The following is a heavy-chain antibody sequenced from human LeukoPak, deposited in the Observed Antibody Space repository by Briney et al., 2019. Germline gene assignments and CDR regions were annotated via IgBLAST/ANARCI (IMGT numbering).Heavy chain of an antibody. CDR2: INTNTGNP. Sequence: ASVKVSCKASGYTFTGYYMHWVRQAPGQGLEWMGWINTNTGNPTYAQGFTGRFVFSLDTSVSTAYLQISSLKAEDTAVYYCARRGSSLDYWGQGTLVTVSS. CDR3: ARRGSSLDY. J-gene: IGHJ4*02. CDR1: GYTFTGYY. V-gene: IGHV7-4-1*02. D-gene: IGHD6-6*01.